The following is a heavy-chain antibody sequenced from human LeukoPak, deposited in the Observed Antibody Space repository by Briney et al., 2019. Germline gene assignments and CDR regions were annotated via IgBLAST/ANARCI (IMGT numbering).Heavy chain of an antibody. CDR3: AREYYGSGSYSVDSYYYYYGMDV. CDR2: ISYDGSNK. D-gene: IGHD3-10*01. CDR1: GFTFSSYG. V-gene: IGHV3-30*03. Sequence: SGGSLRLSCAASGFTFSSYGMQWVRQAPGKGLEWVAVISYDGSNKYYADSVKGRFTISRDNSKNTLDLLMNSLRTEDTAVYYCAREYYGSGSYSVDSYYYYYGMDVWGQGTTVTVSS. J-gene: IGHJ6*02.